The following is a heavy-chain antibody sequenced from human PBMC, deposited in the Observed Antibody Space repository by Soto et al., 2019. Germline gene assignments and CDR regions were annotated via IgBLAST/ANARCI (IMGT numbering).Heavy chain of an antibody. CDR2: ITPFSGDV. CDR1: GNTFTYRY. Sequence: QMQLVQSRAEVKKTGSSVTVSCKALGNTFTYRYLHWVRQAPGQALEWMGWITPFSGDVHYAQKFQERVTITRDRSINTAYMQMSSLRSEDTAMYFCAGGGAGSGPFTWELPDHWGQGTLVTVSS. D-gene: IGHD1-26*01. J-gene: IGHJ4*02. CDR3: AGGGAGSGPFTWELPDH. V-gene: IGHV1-45*02.